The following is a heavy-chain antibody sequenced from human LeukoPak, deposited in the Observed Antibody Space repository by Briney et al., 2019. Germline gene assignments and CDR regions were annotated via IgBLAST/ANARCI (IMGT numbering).Heavy chain of an antibody. Sequence: SETLSLTCTVSGGSISSGSYYWSWIRQPAGKGLEWIGRIYTSGSTNYNPSLKSRVTISVDTSKNQFSLKLSSVTAADTAVYYCARDSFDFWSGLKAFDIWGQGTMVTVSS. V-gene: IGHV4-61*02. CDR2: IYTSGST. D-gene: IGHD3-3*01. J-gene: IGHJ3*02. CDR1: GGSISSGSYY. CDR3: ARDSFDFWSGLKAFDI.